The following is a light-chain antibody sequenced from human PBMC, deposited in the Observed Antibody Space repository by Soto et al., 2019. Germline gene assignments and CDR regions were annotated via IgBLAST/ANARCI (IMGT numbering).Light chain of an antibody. CDR1: SGSVSTSYY. J-gene: IGLJ3*02. V-gene: IGLV8-61*01. CDR2: STN. CDR3: VLYVDRGISL. Sequence: QTVVTQEPSFSVSPGGTVTLTCGLSSGSVSTSYYPSWYQQTPGQAPRTLVYSTNTRSSGVPDRFSGSILGNKAAPTITGAQADDESDIYCVLYVDRGISLFGGGT.